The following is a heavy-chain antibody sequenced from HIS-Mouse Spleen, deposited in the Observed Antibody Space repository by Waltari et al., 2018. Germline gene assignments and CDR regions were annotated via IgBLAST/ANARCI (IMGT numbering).Heavy chain of an antibody. V-gene: IGHV4-39*07. D-gene: IGHD6-13*01. CDR2: IYYSGST. CDR3: AREIPYSSSWYDWYFDL. CDR1: GGSISSSSYY. J-gene: IGHJ2*01. Sequence: QLHLQESGPGLVKPSETLSLTCTVSGGSISSSSYYWGWLRQPPGKGLEWIGSIYYSGSTYYNPSLKSRVTISVDTSKNQFSLKLSSVTAADTAVYYCAREIPYSSSWYDWYFDLWGRGTLVTVSS.